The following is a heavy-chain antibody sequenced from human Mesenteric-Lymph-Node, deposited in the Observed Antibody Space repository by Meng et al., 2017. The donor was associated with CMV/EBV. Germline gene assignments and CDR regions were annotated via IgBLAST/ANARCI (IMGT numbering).Heavy chain of an antibody. CDR1: GGSFSGYY. Sequence: QVQLTQGGAGLLKPSETLSLTCAVYGGSFSGYYWSWIRQPPGKGLEWIGEINHSGSTNYNPSLKSRVTISVDTSKNQFSLKLSSVTAADTAVYYCARHQRWLKSEGGFNYWGQGTLVTVSS. CDR2: INHSGST. J-gene: IGHJ4*02. CDR3: ARHQRWLKSEGGFNY. D-gene: IGHD4-23*01. V-gene: IGHV4-34*01.